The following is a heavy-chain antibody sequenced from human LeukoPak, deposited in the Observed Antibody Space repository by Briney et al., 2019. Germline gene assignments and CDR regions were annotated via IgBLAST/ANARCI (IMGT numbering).Heavy chain of an antibody. CDR3: AKVSRYYGSGSYYRDGEFDY. Sequence: GGSLRLSCAASRFTFSSYAMSWVRQAPGKGLEWVSAISGSGGSTYYADSVKGRFTISRDNSKNTLYLQMNSLRAEDTAVYYCAKVSRYYGSGSYYRDGEFDYWGQGTLVTVSS. CDR1: RFTFSSYA. CDR2: ISGSGGST. D-gene: IGHD3-10*01. V-gene: IGHV3-23*01. J-gene: IGHJ4*02.